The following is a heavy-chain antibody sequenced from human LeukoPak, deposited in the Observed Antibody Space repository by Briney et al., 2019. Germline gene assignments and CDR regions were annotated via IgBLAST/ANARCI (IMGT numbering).Heavy chain of an antibody. D-gene: IGHD6-19*01. V-gene: IGHV3-21*01. CDR3: ARGRGLGELAVASFDS. CDR1: GFTFSTYT. CDR2: ISSRSSYI. J-gene: IGHJ4*02. Sequence: GGSLRLSCAASGFTFSTYTMNWVRQAPGKGLEWVSSISSRSSYIYYADSVKGRFTISRDNAKNSLYLQMNSLRAEDTAVYYCARGRGLGELAVASFDSWGQGILVTVSS.